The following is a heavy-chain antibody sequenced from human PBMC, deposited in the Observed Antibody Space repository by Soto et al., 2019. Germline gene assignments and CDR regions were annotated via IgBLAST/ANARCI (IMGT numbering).Heavy chain of an antibody. J-gene: IGHJ4*02. CDR2: IYYSGST. Sequence: PSETLSLTCTVSGGSISSYYWSWIRQPPGKGLEWIGCIYYSGSTNYNPSLKSRLTISVDTSKNQFSLKLSSVTAADTAVYYCARGPPLGYWGQGTLVTVSS. CDR3: ARGPPLGY. V-gene: IGHV4-59*12. CDR1: GGSISSYY.